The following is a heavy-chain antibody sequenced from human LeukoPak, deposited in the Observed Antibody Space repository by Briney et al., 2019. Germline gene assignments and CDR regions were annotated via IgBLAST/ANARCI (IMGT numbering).Heavy chain of an antibody. CDR3: AREYNWFDP. J-gene: IGHJ5*02. CDR1: GGSISSYP. CDR2: IFINDRT. Sequence: PSETLSLTCTVPGGSISSYPWSWIRQPAGKGLEWIGRIFINDRTEYNPSLKSRVTISVDTSKNQFSLKLSSVTAADTAVYYCAREYNWFDPWGQGTLVTVSS. V-gene: IGHV4-4*07.